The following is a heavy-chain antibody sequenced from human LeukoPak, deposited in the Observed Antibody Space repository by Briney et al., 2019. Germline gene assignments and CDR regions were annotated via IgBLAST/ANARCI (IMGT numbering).Heavy chain of an antibody. J-gene: IGHJ6*02. CDR3: ARSNPQRDTYYYYYGMDV. V-gene: IGHV3-48*04. Sequence: GGSLRLSCAASGLIFSIYSMHWVRQAPGKGLEWISYISSSSSTIHYADSVKGRFTISRDNAKNLLHLQLNSLRAEDTAAYFCARSNPQRDTYYYYYGMDVWGQGTTVTVSS. CDR1: GLIFSIYS. CDR2: ISSSSSTI. D-gene: IGHD1-26*01.